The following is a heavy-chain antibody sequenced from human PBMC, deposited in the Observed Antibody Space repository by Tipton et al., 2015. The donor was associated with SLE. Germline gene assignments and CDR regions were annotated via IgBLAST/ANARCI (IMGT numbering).Heavy chain of an antibody. CDR2: IYYSGST. CDR1: GGSISSGSYY. J-gene: IGHJ5*02. Sequence: TLSLTCTVSGGSISSGSYYWGWIRQPPGKGLEWIGSIYYSGSTYYNPSLKSRVTTSVDTSKNQFSLKLNSVTAADTAVYYCAKGGDWFDPWGQGTLVTVSS. CDR3: AKGGDWFDP. V-gene: IGHV4-39*07.